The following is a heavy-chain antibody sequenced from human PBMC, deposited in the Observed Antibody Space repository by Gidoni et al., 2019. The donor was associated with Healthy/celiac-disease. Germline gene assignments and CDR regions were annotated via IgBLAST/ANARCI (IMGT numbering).Heavy chain of an antibody. V-gene: IGHV4-39*01. D-gene: IGHD3-3*01. CDR1: VGSISSSSYY. CDR3: AGAYDFWSGYFPYFDY. J-gene: IGHJ4*02. Sequence: QLQLQESGPGLVKPSETLSLTCTVSVGSISSSSYYWGWIRQPPGKGLEWIGSIYYSGSTYYNPSLKSRVTISVDTSKNQFSLKLSSVTAADTAVYYCAGAYDFWSGYFPYFDYWGQGTLVTVSS. CDR2: IYYSGST.